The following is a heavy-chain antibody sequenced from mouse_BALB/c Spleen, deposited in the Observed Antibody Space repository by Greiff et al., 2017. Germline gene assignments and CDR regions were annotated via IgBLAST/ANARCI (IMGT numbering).Heavy chain of an antibody. V-gene: IGHV7-1*02. Sequence: DVLLVESGGGLVQPGGSLRLSCATSGFTFSDFYMEWVRQPPGKRLEWIASSRNKANDYTTEYSASVKGRFIVSRDTSQSILYLQMNALRAEDTASYYCARDGSYWYFDVWGAGTTVTVSS. CDR2: SRNKANDYTT. CDR3: ARDGSYWYFDV. J-gene: IGHJ1*01. CDR1: GFTFSDFY.